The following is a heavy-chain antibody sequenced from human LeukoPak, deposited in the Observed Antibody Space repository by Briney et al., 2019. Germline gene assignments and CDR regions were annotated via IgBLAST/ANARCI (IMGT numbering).Heavy chain of an antibody. J-gene: IGHJ4*02. CDR1: GFTISNYG. D-gene: IGHD2-21*02. CDR2: LTDDGNNK. Sequence: GRSLRLSCAASGFTISNYGMHWVRQAPGKGLEWVAVLTDDGNNKIYVESVKGRFSISRDNTKNTLYLQMNSLRAEDTAVYYCAATAYCGGDCYSADYWGQGTLVTVSS. CDR3: AATAYCGGDCYSADY. V-gene: IGHV3-30*03.